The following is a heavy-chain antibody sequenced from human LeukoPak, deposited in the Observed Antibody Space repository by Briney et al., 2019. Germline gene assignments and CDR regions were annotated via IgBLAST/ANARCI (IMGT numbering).Heavy chain of an antibody. J-gene: IGHJ4*02. CDR2: INHSGST. V-gene: IGHV4-34*01. CDR1: GGSFSGYY. D-gene: IGHD5-12*01. CDR3: AKDMGRGYGNPTYFDY. Sequence: SETLSLTCAVYGGSFSGYYWSWIRQPPGKGLEWIGEINHSGSTNYNPSLKSRVTISVDTSKNQFSLKLSSVTAADTAVYYCAKDMGRGYGNPTYFDYWGQGTLVTVSS.